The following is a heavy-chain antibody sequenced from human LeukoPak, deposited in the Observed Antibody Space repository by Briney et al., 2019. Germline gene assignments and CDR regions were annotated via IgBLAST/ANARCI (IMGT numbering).Heavy chain of an antibody. D-gene: IGHD3-10*01. J-gene: IGHJ3*02. Sequence: SETLSLTCTVSGDSISSSSFFWGWIRQPPGKGLEWIGAVYSENTYYNPSLKSRVSISVDTSKNQFSLKLNSVTAADTAVYYCAKSNGYGLVDIWGQGTMVTVSS. CDR3: AKSNGYGLVDI. CDR1: GDSISSSSFF. CDR2: VYSENT. V-gene: IGHV4-39*07.